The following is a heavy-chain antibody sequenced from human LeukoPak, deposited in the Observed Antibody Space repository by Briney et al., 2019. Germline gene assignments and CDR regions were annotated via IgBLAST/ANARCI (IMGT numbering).Heavy chain of an antibody. J-gene: IGHJ4*02. D-gene: IGHD6-13*01. CDR3: AKGGVSDRGSWYGDYFDY. CDR2: ISADGSHK. Sequence: PGGSLRLSCEASGFKFSSYGMHWVRQAPGKGLEWVAVISADGSHKQFADAVKDRFAISRDNSKETLYLQMNGLRSEDTAIYYCAKGGVSDRGSWYGDYFDYWGQGTLVTVSS. V-gene: IGHV3-30*18. CDR1: GFKFSSYG.